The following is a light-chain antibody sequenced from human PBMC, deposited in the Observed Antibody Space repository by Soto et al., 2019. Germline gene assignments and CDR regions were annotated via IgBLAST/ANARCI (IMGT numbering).Light chain of an antibody. J-gene: IGLJ1*01. Sequence: QSALTQPASVSGSPGQSITISCTGTSSDVGGYNYVSWYQQHPGKAPKLMIYDVSNRPSGVSYRFSGSKSGNTASLTISGLQAEDEADYYCTSYTSSLYVFGTGTKLTVL. CDR1: SSDVGGYNY. CDR3: TSYTSSLYV. CDR2: DVS. V-gene: IGLV2-14*01.